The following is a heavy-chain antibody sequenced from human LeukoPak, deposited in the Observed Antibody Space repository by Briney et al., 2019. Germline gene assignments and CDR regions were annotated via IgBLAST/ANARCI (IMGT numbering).Heavy chain of an antibody. CDR2: IKQDESEK. J-gene: IGHJ4*02. D-gene: IGHD5-24*01. CDR1: GFTFSNYW. V-gene: IGHV3-7*01. CDR3: ARDVEGSLDY. Sequence: PGGSLRLSCAASGFTFSNYWMAWVRQAPGKGPEWVANIKQDESEKYYVDSVKGRFTISRDNAKNSLYLQMNSLGVDDTAVYYCARDVEGSLDYWGQGTLVAVSS.